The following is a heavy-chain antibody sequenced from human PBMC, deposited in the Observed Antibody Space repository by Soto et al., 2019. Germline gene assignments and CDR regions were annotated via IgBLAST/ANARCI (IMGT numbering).Heavy chain of an antibody. J-gene: IGHJ6*03. CDR3: ARLYGDYYYYYMDV. CDR1: GGSISSYY. V-gene: IGHV4-59*08. D-gene: IGHD4-17*01. CDR2: IYYSGST. Sequence: SETLSLTCTVSGGSISSYYWSWIRQPPGKGLEWIGYIYYSGSTNYNPSLKSRVTLSVDTSKNQFSLKLSSVTAADTAVYYCARLYGDYYYYYMDVWGKGTTVTVSS.